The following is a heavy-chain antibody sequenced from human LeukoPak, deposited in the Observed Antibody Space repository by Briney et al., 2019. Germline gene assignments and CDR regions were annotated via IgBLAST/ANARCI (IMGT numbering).Heavy chain of an antibody. CDR1: GFTFSSYG. V-gene: IGHV3-30*03. CDR2: ISYDGSNK. CDR3: ARDDSSAGFDY. J-gene: IGHJ4*02. Sequence: GGSLRLSCAASGFTFSSYGMHWVRQAPGKGLEWVAVISYDGSNKYYADSVKGRFTISRDNSKNTLYLQMNSLRAEDTAVYYCARDDSSAGFDYWGQGTLVTVSS. D-gene: IGHD3-22*01.